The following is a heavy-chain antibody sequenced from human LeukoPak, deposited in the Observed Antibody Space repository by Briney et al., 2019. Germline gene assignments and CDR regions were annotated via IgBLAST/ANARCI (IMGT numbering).Heavy chain of an antibody. Sequence: SETLSLTCTVSGGSISDYYWSWIRQPAAKGLEWIGRINTSGSTNYNPSLKSRVTMSVDTSKSQFSLKLTSVTAADTAVYYCARDRLSIAAAGPARWYYGMDVWGQGTTVTVSS. CDR1: GGSISDYY. CDR3: ARDRLSIAAAGPARWYYGMDV. D-gene: IGHD6-13*01. J-gene: IGHJ6*02. CDR2: INTSGST. V-gene: IGHV4-4*07.